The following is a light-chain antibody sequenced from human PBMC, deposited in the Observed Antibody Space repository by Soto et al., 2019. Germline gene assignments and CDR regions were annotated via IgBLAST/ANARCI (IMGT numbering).Light chain of an antibody. Sequence: EVVVTQSTCTLSLSPGERATLSCRASQSVSSSYLAWYQQKPGQAPRLLIYGASSRATGIPDRFSGSGSGTDFTLTISRLEPEDFAVYYCQQYGSSPLTFGGGTKVDIK. J-gene: IGKJ4*01. CDR1: QSVSSSY. CDR2: GAS. CDR3: QQYGSSPLT. V-gene: IGKV3-20*01.